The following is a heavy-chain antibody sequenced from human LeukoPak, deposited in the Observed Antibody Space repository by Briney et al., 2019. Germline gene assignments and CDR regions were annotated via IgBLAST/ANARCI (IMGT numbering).Heavy chain of an antibody. CDR3: ATYRPKRSIAARRGDYYFDY. CDR2: IIPIFGTA. Sequence: GASVKVSCKASGYTFTSYGISWVRQAPGQGLEWMGGIIPIFGTANYAQKFQGRVTITADESTSTAYMELSSLRSEDTAVYYCATYRPKRSIAARRGDYYFDYWGQGTLVTVSS. D-gene: IGHD6-6*01. CDR1: GYTFTSYG. V-gene: IGHV1-69*13. J-gene: IGHJ4*02.